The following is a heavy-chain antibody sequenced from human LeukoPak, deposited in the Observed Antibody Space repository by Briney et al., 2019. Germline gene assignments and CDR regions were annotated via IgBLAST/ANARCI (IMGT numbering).Heavy chain of an antibody. V-gene: IGHV3-23*01. CDR1: GFTFSSYG. CDR2: ISGSGGST. D-gene: IGHD3-22*01. J-gene: IGHJ6*03. Sequence: PGGSLRLSCAASGFTFSSYGMGWVRQAPGKGLEWVSAISGSGGSTYYADSVKGRFTISRDNSKNTLYLQMNSLRAEDTAVYYCAKGGPYYYDSSGYEDYYYYMDVWGKGTTVTISS. CDR3: AKGGPYYYDSSGYEDYYYYMDV.